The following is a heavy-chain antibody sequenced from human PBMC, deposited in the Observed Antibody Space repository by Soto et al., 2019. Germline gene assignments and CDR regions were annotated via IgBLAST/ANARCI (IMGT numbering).Heavy chain of an antibody. CDR3: ARAVGYCSSTSCYTPFDP. CDR2: INHSGST. V-gene: IGHV4-34*01. CDR1: GGSFSGYY. D-gene: IGHD2-2*02. J-gene: IGHJ5*02. Sequence: ASETLSVTCAFYGGSFSGYYWSWIRQPPGKGLEWIGEINHSGSTNYNPSLKSRVTISVDTSKNQFSLKLSSVTAADTAVYYCARAVGYCSSTSCYTPFDPWGQGTMVTVSS.